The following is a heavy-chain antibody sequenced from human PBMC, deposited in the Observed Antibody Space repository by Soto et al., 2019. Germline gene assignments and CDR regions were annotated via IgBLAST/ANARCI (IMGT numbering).Heavy chain of an antibody. V-gene: IGHV1-2*04. Sequence: ASVKVSCKASGYTFTGYYMHWVRQAPGQGIEWMGWINPNSGGTNYAQKFQGWVTMTRDTSISTAYMELSSLRSDDTAVYYCARDSAYTSSGLYSWYGMDVWGQGTTVTVSS. CDR2: INPNSGGT. J-gene: IGHJ6*02. CDR3: ARDSAYTSSGLYSWYGMDV. D-gene: IGHD6-19*01. CDR1: GYTFTGYY.